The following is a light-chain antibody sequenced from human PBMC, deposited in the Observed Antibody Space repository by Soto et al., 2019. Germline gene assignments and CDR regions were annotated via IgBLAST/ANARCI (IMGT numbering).Light chain of an antibody. CDR2: GAS. CDR1: QSVSSSY. CDR3: QQYGSSPPIT. J-gene: IGKJ5*01. V-gene: IGKV3-20*01. Sequence: EILFTQSPGTLSLSPGERATLSCRASQSVSSSYLAWYQQKPGRATRLLIYGASSRANGIPDRFSGSGSGTDFTLTISRLEPEDFAMYYCQQYGSSPPITFGQGTRLEIK.